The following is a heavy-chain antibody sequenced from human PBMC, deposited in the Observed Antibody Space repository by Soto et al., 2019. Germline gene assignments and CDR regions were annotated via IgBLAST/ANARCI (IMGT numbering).Heavy chain of an antibody. D-gene: IGHD6-13*01. V-gene: IGHV4-61*01. CDR1: GGSVSSGSYY. J-gene: IGHJ6*02. Sequence: PSETLSLTCTVSGGSVSSGSYYWSWIRQPPGKGLEWIGYIYYSGSTNYNPSLKSRVTISVDTSKNQFSLKLSSVTAADTAVYYCARQRAYSSSWYRYYYGMDVWGQGTTVTVYS. CDR2: IYYSGST. CDR3: ARQRAYSSSWYRYYYGMDV.